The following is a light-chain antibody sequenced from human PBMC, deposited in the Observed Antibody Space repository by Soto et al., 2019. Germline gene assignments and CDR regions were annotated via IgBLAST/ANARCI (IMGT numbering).Light chain of an antibody. CDR1: QSVNTKY. Sequence: EIVLTQSPGTLSLSPGERATLSCRASQSVNTKYLAWYQQKPGQAPRLLISGVSSRATGIPDRFSGSGSGTDFILTISRVEPEDFEVYYCQQFGTSSLVTFGPGTKVDNK. V-gene: IGKV3-20*01. CDR2: GVS. CDR3: QQFGTSSLVT. J-gene: IGKJ3*01.